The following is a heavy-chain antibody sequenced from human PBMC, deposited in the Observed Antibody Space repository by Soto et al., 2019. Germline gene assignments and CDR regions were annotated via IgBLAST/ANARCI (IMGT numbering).Heavy chain of an antibody. CDR2: IIPIFGTA. J-gene: IGHJ4*02. CDR1: GGTFSSYA. V-gene: IGHV1-69*12. Sequence: QVQLVQSGAEVKKPGSSVKVSCKASGGTFSSYAISWVRQAPGQGLEWMGGIIPIFGTANYAQKFQGRVTIXXDXSXXKAYMELSSLRSEDTAVYYCARGTYSSSWYRFLDYWGQGTLVTVSS. D-gene: IGHD6-13*01. CDR3: ARGTYSSSWYRFLDY.